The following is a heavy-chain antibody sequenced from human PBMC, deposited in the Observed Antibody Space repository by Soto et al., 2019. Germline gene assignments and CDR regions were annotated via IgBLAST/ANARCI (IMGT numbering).Heavy chain of an antibody. D-gene: IGHD5-12*01. CDR1: GGSISSSSYY. V-gene: IGHV4-39*01. J-gene: IGHJ5*02. Sequence: SETLSLTCTFSGGSISSSSYYWGWIRQPPGKGLEWIGNFYYSGSTYYNPSLKSRVTISVDTSKNQFSLKLSSVTAADTAVYFCARIPSGYDPNWFDPWGQGTLVTVSS. CDR3: ARIPSGYDPNWFDP. CDR2: FYYSGST.